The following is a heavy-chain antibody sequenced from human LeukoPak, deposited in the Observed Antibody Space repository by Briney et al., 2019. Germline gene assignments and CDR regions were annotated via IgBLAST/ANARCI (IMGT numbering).Heavy chain of an antibody. D-gene: IGHD3-22*01. Sequence: SETLSLTCAVYGGSFSGYYWSWIRQPPGKGLEWIGEINHSGSTNYNPSLKSRVTISVDTSKNQFSLKLSSVTAADTAVYYCASMYSSGYEPFDYWGQGTLVTASS. CDR3: ASMYSSGYEPFDY. J-gene: IGHJ4*02. V-gene: IGHV4-34*01. CDR2: INHSGST. CDR1: GGSFSGYY.